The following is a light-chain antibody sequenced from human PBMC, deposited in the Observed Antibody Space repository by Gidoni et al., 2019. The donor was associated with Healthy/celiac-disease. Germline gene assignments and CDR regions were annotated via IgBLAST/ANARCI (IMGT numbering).Light chain of an antibody. CDR2: AAS. V-gene: IGKV1-33*01. CDR3: QKYDSAPPA. CDR1: QDISNY. J-gene: IGKJ2*01. Sequence: ILIPPSPSSLSAFVGDRVTITCQASQDISNYLNWYQQKPGKAPKLLIYAASTLETGVPSRFSGSGSGTDFTFTISSLQPEDIATYYCQKYDSAPPAFGQGTKVDIK.